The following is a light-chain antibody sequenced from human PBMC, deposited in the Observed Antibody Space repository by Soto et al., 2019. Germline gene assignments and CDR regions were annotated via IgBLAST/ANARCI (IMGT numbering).Light chain of an antibody. J-gene: IGKJ5*01. Sequence: EIVLRESPATLSLSRGERASLSCRASPSVANFVAWYQQKPGQAPRLLVYGAFNRATGIPARFSGSGSGTDFTLTISSLEPEDSAVYYCQQRNIWPPVTFGQGTRLEIK. CDR3: QQRNIWPPVT. CDR1: PSVANF. CDR2: GAF. V-gene: IGKV3-11*01.